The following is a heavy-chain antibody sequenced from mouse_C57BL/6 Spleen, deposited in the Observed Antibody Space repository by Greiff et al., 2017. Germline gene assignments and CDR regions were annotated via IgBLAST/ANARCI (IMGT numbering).Heavy chain of an antibody. J-gene: IGHJ4*01. CDR1: GFSLTSYG. Sequence: VQLKQSGPGLVQPSQTLSITCTVSGFSLTSYGVHWVRQSPGKGLEWLGVIWSGGSTDYYAAFISRLSISKDNSENQVFIRMNSLQADDTAIYYCARNAPYTAMDCWGPGASVTVSS. V-gene: IGHV2-2*01. CDR3: ARNAPYTAMDC. D-gene: IGHD2-12*01. CDR2: IWSGGST.